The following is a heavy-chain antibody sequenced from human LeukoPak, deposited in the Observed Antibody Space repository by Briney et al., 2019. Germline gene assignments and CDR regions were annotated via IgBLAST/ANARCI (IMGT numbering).Heavy chain of an antibody. D-gene: IGHD3-9*01. CDR3: ARELTGYWQQY. CDR1: GFTFSNFA. V-gene: IGHV3-30*04. Sequence: GRSLRLSCAASGFTFSNFAMHWVRQAPGKGLEWVAIISYDGSNQYYADSVKGRFTISRDSSQNTLYLQMNSLRVEDTAVYYCARELTGYWQQYWGQGTLVTVSS. J-gene: IGHJ4*02. CDR2: ISYDGSNQ.